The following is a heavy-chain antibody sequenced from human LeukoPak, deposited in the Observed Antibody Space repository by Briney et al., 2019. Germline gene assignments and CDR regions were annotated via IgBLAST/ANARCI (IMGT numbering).Heavy chain of an antibody. D-gene: IGHD6-19*01. CDR3: ATAVEGSDYFQH. Sequence: SVTVSCKASGGTFSSYAISWVRQAPGQGLEWMGRIIPILGIANYAQKFQGRVTITADKSTSTAYMELSSLRSEDTAVYYCATAVEGSDYFQHWGQGTLVTVSS. CDR2: IIPILGIA. J-gene: IGHJ1*01. CDR1: GGTFSSYA. V-gene: IGHV1-69*04.